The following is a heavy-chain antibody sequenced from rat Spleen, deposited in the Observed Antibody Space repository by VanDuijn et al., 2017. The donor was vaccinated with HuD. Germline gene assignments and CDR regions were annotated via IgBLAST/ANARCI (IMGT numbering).Heavy chain of an antibody. CDR2: ISYDGSST. D-gene: IGHD1-12*02. CDR1: GFTFSDYY. J-gene: IGHJ2*01. V-gene: IGHV5-29*01. CDR3: ARHKNTMMVFDY. Sequence: EVQLVESDGGLVQPGGSLKLSCAASGFTFSDYYMAWVRQAPTKGLEWVATISYDGSSTYYRDSVKGRFTISRDNAKSTLYLQMDSLRSEDTATYYCARHKNTMMVFDYWGQGVMVTVSS.